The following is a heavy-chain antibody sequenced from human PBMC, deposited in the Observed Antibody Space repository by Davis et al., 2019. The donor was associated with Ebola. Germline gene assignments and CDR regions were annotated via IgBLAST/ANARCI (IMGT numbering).Heavy chain of an antibody. D-gene: IGHD3-22*01. CDR1: GFTFNNYA. J-gene: IGHJ4*02. V-gene: IGHV3-23*01. Sequence: PGGSLRLSCAASGFTFNNYAMTWVRQAQGKGLDWVSGIFGDRTFYADSVKGRFTISRDNSKNTLYLQMNSLRAEDTAVYYCAKERGMIVVVIEFDQWGQGTLVTVSS. CDR3: AKERGMIVVVIEFDQ. CDR2: IFGDRT.